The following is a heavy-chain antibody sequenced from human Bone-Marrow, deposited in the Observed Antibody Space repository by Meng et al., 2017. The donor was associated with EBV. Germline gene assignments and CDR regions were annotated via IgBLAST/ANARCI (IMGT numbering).Heavy chain of an antibody. CDR2: IYYSGST. V-gene: IGHV4-39*07. CDR1: GCSISSSSYY. Sequence: QLQLQESGPGLVKPSETLSPTCTVPGCSISSSSYYWGWIRQPPGKGLEWIGSIYYSGSTYYNPSLKSRVTISVDTSKNQFSLKLSSVTAADTAVYYCAREVYDSSGYYPLPFDYWGQGTLVTVSS. J-gene: IGHJ4*02. CDR3: AREVYDSSGYYPLPFDY. D-gene: IGHD3-22*01.